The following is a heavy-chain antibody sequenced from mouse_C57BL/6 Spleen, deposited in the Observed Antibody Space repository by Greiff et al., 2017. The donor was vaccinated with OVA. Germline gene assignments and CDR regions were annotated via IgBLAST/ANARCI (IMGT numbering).Heavy chain of an antibody. D-gene: IGHD2-12*01. J-gene: IGHJ3*01. Sequence: QVQLQQPGTELVKPGASVKLSCKASGYTFTSYWMHWVKQRPGQGLEWIGNINPSNGGTNYNEKFKSKATLTADKSSSTAYMQLSSLTSEDSAVYYCARPPSRSSYDWFAYWGQGTLVTVSA. CDR3: ARPPSRSSYDWFAY. V-gene: IGHV1-53*01. CDR2: INPSNGGT. CDR1: GYTFTSYW.